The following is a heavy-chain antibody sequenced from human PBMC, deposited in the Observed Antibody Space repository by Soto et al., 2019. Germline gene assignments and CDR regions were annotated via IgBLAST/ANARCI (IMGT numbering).Heavy chain of an antibody. CDR1: GGSISTGGYY. CDR2: IYNSATT. Sequence: SETLSLTCTVSGGSISTGGYYWSWIRQHPGKGLEWIGYIYNSATTYYNPSLKSRAAISADPSKNQFSLNLRSVTLADTAVYYCARFDPPGKQLWRYFDYWGLGALVTVSS. D-gene: IGHD3-16*01. V-gene: IGHV4-30-4*08. J-gene: IGHJ4*02. CDR3: ARFDPPGKQLWRYFDY.